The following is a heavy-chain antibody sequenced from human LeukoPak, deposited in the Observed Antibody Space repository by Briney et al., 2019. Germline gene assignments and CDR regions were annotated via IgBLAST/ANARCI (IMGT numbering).Heavy chain of an antibody. CDR2: IIPIFGTT. J-gene: IGHJ3*02. CDR1: GGTFSSYA. Sequence: SVKVSCKASGGTFSSYALSWVRQAPGQGLEWMGGIIPIFGTTNYAQKFQGRVTITADESTSTAYMELSSLRSEDTAVYYCARGSRVVVISVDAFDIWGQGTMVTVSS. V-gene: IGHV1-69*13. D-gene: IGHD3-22*01. CDR3: ARGSRVVVISVDAFDI.